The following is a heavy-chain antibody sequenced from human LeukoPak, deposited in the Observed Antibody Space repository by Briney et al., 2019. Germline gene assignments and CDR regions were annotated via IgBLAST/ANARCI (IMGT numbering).Heavy chain of an antibody. CDR3: ARATGSGSYYTSNFDY. Sequence: PGGSLRLSCAASGFTFSNYWMGWVRQAPGKGLVWVSRLNSDGSSTNYADSVKGRFTISRDNAKNRLYLQMNSLRAEDTAVYYCARATGSGSYYTSNFDYWGQGTLVTVSS. J-gene: IGHJ4*02. D-gene: IGHD3-10*01. CDR2: LNSDGSST. CDR1: GFTFSNYW. V-gene: IGHV3-74*01.